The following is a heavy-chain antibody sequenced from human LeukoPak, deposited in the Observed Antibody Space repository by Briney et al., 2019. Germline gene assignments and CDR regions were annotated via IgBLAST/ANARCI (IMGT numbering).Heavy chain of an antibody. Sequence: ASVKVSCKASGYTFTGYYMHWVRPAPGQGLEWMGWINPNRGGTNYAQKFQGRGTMTRDTSISTAYMELSRLRSDDTAVYYCARWASCSSTSCYYYYYYMDVWGKGTTVTVSS. CDR1: GYTFTGYY. D-gene: IGHD2-2*01. J-gene: IGHJ6*03. CDR3: ARWASCSSTSCYYYYYYMDV. CDR2: INPNRGGT. V-gene: IGHV1-2*02.